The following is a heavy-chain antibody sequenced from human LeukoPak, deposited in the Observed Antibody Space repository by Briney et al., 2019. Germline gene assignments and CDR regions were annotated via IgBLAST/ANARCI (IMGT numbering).Heavy chain of an antibody. CDR3: AKAHLPNAYSGTYYCDY. Sequence: GGSLRLSCAAAGLTFSYYGKHRVRQAPGREQEWVSCMRHDETKILYGVSVEGRFTISRDNSKNTVYLQMNSLRTEDTAVYYCAKAHLPNAYSGTYYCDYWGQGTLVTVSS. D-gene: IGHD1-26*01. CDR1: GLTFSYYG. CDR2: MRHDETKI. V-gene: IGHV3-30*02. J-gene: IGHJ4*02.